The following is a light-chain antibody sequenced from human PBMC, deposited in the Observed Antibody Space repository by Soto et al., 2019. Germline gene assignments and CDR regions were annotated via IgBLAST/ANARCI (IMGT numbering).Light chain of an antibody. J-gene: IGKJ1*01. V-gene: IGKV1-27*01. CDR1: QGIGNY. CDR3: QKYNSAPRT. CDR2: AAS. Sequence: DIQMTQSPSSLSASLGDRVTITCRASQGIGNYLAWYQLQPGKVPKLLIYAASTLQSGVPSRFSGSGSGTDFTLPIISLQPEDVATYFCQKYNSAPRTFGQGTKVEI.